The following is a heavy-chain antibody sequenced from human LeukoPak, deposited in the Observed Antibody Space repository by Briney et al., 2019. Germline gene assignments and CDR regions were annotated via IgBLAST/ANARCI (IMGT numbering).Heavy chain of an antibody. D-gene: IGHD4-23*01. V-gene: IGHV3-21*01. Sequence: GGSLRLSCAAFGFSFSSYTMNWVRQAPGKGLEWVSSISSSSSYLYYADSVKGRFTISRDNAKHSLYLQMNSLRAADTAVYYCARVDLGNCPDYWGQGTLVTVSS. CDR3: ARVDLGNCPDY. J-gene: IGHJ4*02. CDR1: GFSFSSYT. CDR2: ISSSSSYL.